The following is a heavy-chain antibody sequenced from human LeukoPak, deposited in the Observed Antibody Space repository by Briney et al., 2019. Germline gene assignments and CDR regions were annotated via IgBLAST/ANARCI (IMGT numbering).Heavy chain of an antibody. V-gene: IGHV4-34*01. D-gene: IGHD6-19*01. CDR2: INHSGST. Sequence: PSETLSLTCAVYGGSFSGYYWSWIRQPPGKGLEWIGEINHSGSTNYNPSLKSRVTISVDTSKNQFSLKLSSVTAADTAVYYCASTVAGPYYYYYGMDVWGQGTTVTVSS. CDR1: GGSFSGYY. J-gene: IGHJ6*02. CDR3: ASTVAGPYYYYYGMDV.